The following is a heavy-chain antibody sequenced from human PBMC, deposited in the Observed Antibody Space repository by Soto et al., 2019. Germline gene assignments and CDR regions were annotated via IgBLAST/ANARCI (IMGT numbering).Heavy chain of an antibody. J-gene: IGHJ6*02. Sequence: XVSLRLSCAASGFTFSSYAMSWVRQAPGKGLEWVSAISGSGGSTYYADSVKGRFTISRDNSKNTLYLQMNSLRAEDTAVYYCAKDFSPEEWVLYGMDVWGQGTTVTVSS. CDR3: AKDFSPEEWVLYGMDV. CDR1: GFTFSSYA. CDR2: ISGSGGST. V-gene: IGHV3-23*01. D-gene: IGHD5-12*01.